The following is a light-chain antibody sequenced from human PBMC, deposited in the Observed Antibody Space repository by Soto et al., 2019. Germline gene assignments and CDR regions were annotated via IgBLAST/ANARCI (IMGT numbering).Light chain of an antibody. Sequence: TYSHGPLSFSSGVHPTLSFRDSQSVSRNYLAWYQQKPGQAPSLLIYGASSRATGIPDRFSGSGSGTDFTLTISRLETEDFAVYYCQQYVSPPWTFAQRTMVDI. CDR1: QSVSRNY. V-gene: IGKV3-20*01. CDR2: GAS. CDR3: QQYVSPPWT. J-gene: IGKJ1*01.